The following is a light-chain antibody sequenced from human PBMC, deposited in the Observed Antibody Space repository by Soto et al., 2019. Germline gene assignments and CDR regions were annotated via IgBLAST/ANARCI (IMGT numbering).Light chain of an antibody. CDR1: QGISSY. V-gene: IGKV1-9*01. CDR3: QHYNSYSEA. Sequence: PSFLSSSVGDRVTITCRASQGISSYLAWYQQKPGKAPKLLIYAASTLQSGVPSRFSGSGSGTEFTLTISSLQPDDFATYYCQHYNSYSEAFGQGTKVDI. CDR2: AAS. J-gene: IGKJ1*01.